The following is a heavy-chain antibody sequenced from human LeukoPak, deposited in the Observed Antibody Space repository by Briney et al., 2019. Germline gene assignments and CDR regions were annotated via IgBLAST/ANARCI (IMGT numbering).Heavy chain of an antibody. J-gene: IGHJ5*02. Sequence: SDTLSLTCTVSGGSISSYYWSWIRQPPGKGLEWIGYIYHNGSTNYNPSLKSRVTISVDTSNNQFSLKLSSVTAADTAVYYCARGGGGYCSSTSCYVDWFDPWGQGTLVTVS. CDR3: ARGGGGYCSSTSCYVDWFDP. CDR2: IYHNGST. D-gene: IGHD2-2*01. V-gene: IGHV4-59*07. CDR1: GGSISSYY.